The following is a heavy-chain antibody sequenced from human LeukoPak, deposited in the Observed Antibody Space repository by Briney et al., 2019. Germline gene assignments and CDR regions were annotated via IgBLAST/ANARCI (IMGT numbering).Heavy chain of an antibody. V-gene: IGHV4-31*03. CDR2: IYYSGRP. CDR3: ARSALDTSGSYYNPQPYEY. Sequence: SETLSLTCTVSSGSISSVGYYWSWIGQHPGKGLEWIGCIYYSGRPYYNPSLKSRVTMSVDTSKNQFSLKLSSVTAADTAVYYCARSALDTSGSYYNPQPYEYWGQGNLVTVSS. J-gene: IGHJ4*02. CDR1: SGSISSVGYY. D-gene: IGHD3-10*01.